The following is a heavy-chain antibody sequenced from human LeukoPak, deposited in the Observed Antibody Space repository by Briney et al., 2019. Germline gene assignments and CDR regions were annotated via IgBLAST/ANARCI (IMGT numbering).Heavy chain of an antibody. CDR3: ARDEYSSSLTYYYYMDV. CDR2: TRYDGTNK. V-gene: IGHV3-30*02. J-gene: IGHJ6*03. D-gene: IGHD6-6*01. Sequence: GGSLRLSCAASGFTFSTYGMHWVRQAPGKGLEWVAFTRYDGTNKYYADSVKGRFTISRDSSKNTLYLQMNSLRAEDTAVYYCARDEYSSSLTYYYYMDVWGKGTTVTVSS. CDR1: GFTFSTYG.